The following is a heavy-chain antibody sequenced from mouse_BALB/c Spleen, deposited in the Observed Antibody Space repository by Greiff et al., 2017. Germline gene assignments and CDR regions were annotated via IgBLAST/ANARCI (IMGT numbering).Heavy chain of an antibody. CDR3: ARDRDYAVVYYAMDY. J-gene: IGHJ4*01. CDR1: GFTFSDYY. V-gene: IGHV5-4*02. CDR2: ISVGGSYT. D-gene: IGHD2-4*01. Sequence: DVMLVESGGGLVKPGGSLKLSCAASGFTFSDYYMYWVRQTPEKRLEWVATISVGGSYTYYPDSVKGRFTISRDNAKNNLYLQMSSLKSEDTAMYYWARDRDYAVVYYAMDYWGQGTSVTVSS.